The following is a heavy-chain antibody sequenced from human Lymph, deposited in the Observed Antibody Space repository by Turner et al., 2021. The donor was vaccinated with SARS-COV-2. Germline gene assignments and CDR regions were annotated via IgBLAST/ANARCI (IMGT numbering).Heavy chain of an antibody. Sequence: EVQLVESGGGSIQPGWSLRLSCAASGLTVSSNYMSWVRQAPGKGLEWVSLIYSGGSTYYADSVKGRFTISRDNSKNTLYLQMNSLRAEDTAVYYCARDLYYYGMDVWGQGTTVTVSS. CDR1: GLTVSSNY. J-gene: IGHJ6*02. V-gene: IGHV3-53*01. CDR3: ARDLYYYGMDV. CDR2: IYSGGST.